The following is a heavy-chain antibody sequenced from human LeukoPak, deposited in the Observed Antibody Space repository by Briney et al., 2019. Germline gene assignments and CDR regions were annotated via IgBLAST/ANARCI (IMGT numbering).Heavy chain of an antibody. J-gene: IGHJ4*02. CDR2: INHSGST. D-gene: IGHD3-10*01. Sequence: SETLSLTCAVYGGSFSGYYWSWIRQPPGKGLEWIGEINHSGSTNYNPSLKSRVTISVDTSKNQFSLKLGSVTAADTAVYYCARAIAHYYGSGSYSDYWGQGTLVTVSS. CDR3: ARAIAHYYGSGSYSDY. V-gene: IGHV4-34*01. CDR1: GGSFSGYY.